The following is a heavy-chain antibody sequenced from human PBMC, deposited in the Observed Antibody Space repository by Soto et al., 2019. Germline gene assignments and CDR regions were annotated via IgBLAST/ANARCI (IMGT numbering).Heavy chain of an antibody. D-gene: IGHD6-13*01. J-gene: IGHJ4*02. CDR1: GGSISSSNW. CDR2: IYHSGTT. V-gene: IGHV4-4*02. Sequence: SETLSLTCVVSGGSISSSNWWSWVRQPPGKGLEWIGEIYHSGTTNYSPSLKSRVIISADMSKNHFSLTLTSVTAADTAVYYCVFPATADFDYWGQGTPVTVSS. CDR3: VFPATADFDY.